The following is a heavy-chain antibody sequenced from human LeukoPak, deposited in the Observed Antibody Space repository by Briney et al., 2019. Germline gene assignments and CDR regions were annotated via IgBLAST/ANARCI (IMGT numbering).Heavy chain of an antibody. D-gene: IGHD3-9*01. V-gene: IGHV3-30*02. CDR3: AKGNYDILHWFSY. CDR2: IRYDGSNK. Sequence: GGSLRLSCAASGFTFSSYGMHWVRQAPGKGLEWVAFIRYDGSNKYYADSVKGRFTISRDNSKNTLYLQMNSLRAEDTAVYYCAKGNYDILHWFSYWGQGTLVTVSS. CDR1: GFTFSSYG. J-gene: IGHJ4*02.